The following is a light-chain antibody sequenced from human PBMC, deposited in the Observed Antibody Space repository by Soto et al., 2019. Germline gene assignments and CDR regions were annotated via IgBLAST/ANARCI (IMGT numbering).Light chain of an antibody. CDR3: QQYGTSPLT. J-gene: IGKJ4*01. CDR1: QGVRSSL. CDR2: DAS. Sequence: EIVLTQSPGTLSLSPGERATLSCRASQGVRSSLLAWYQQKPGQAPRLLIYDASRRAIGIPDRFSGSGSGTDFTVTISRLEPEDFAVYYCQQYGTSPLTFGGGTKVEIK. V-gene: IGKV3-20*01.